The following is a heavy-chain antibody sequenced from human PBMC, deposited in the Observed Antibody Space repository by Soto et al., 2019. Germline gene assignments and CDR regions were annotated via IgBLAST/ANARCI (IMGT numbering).Heavy chain of an antibody. CDR2: TYYRSKWYN. Sequence: SQTLSLTCAISGDSVSSNSAAWNWIRQSPSRGLEWLGRTYYRSKWYNDYAVSVKSRITINPDTSKNQFSLQLNSVTPEDTAVYYCARTDCSGGSCYYREFDTWGQGTLVTVSS. CDR1: GDSVSSNSAA. D-gene: IGHD2-15*01. J-gene: IGHJ5*02. CDR3: ARTDCSGGSCYYREFDT. V-gene: IGHV6-1*01.